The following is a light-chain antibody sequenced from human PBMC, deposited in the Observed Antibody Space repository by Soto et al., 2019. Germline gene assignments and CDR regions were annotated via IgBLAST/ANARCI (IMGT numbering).Light chain of an antibody. CDR1: QGIGGT. CDR3: QRYNNWPLT. Sequence: EVVMTQSPATLSVSTGEGATLSCRASQGIGGTLAWYHHKPGQTPRLLIFVTSTSATGFPSRFRGTRSWTEFTLPIHSLHSEGFGVYYCQRYNNWPLTVGGGTKLDIK. V-gene: IGKV3-15*01. CDR2: VTS. J-gene: IGKJ4*02.